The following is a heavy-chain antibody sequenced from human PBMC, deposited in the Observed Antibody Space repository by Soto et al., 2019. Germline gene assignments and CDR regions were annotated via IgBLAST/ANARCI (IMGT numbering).Heavy chain of an antibody. J-gene: IGHJ6*02. CDR2: ISGSGGST. CDR3: ARRGGSSWYGRPYGMDV. Sequence: LRLSCAASGFTFSSYAMSWVRQAPGKGLEWVSAISGSGGSTYYADSVKGRFTISRDNSKNTLYLQMNSLRAEDTAVYYCARRGGSSWYGRPYGMDVWGQGTTVTVSS. CDR1: GFTFSSYA. V-gene: IGHV3-23*01. D-gene: IGHD6-13*01.